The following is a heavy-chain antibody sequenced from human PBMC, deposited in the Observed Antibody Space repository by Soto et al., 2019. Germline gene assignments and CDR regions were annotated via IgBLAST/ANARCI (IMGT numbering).Heavy chain of an antibody. CDR3: ARDPRETTRYSYEFEYHFDY. CDR1: GYSFTSYG. J-gene: IGHJ4*02. D-gene: IGHD5-18*01. Sequence: QVQLVQSGAEVKKPGASVKVSCKASGYSFTSYGITWVRQAPGQGLEWMGWISGYNGNTKYAQKVQGRVTMTTETSTRTAYMELRSLRSDDTAVYYCARDPRETTRYSYEFEYHFDYWGQGTLVTVSS. CDR2: ISGYNGNT. V-gene: IGHV1-18*01.